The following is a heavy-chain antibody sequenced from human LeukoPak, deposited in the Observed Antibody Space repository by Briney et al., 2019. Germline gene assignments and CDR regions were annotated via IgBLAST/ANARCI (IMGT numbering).Heavy chain of an antibody. CDR3: SCGTVMVSGYFDY. V-gene: IGHV1-69*13. J-gene: IGHJ4*02. CDR1: GGTFSSYA. Sequence: VASVKVSCKASGGTFSSYAISWVRQAPGQGLEWMGGIIPIFGTANYAQKFQGRVTITADESTSTAYMEQSSLRSEDTAVYYCSCGTVMVSGYFDYWGQGTLVTVSS. D-gene: IGHD5-18*01. CDR2: IIPIFGTA.